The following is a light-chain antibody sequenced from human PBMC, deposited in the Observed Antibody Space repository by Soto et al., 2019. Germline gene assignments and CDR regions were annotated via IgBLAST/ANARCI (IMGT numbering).Light chain of an antibody. CDR2: GAS. Sequence: EVVLTQSPNTLSLSPGESATLSCRASQAVSSTYLVWYQQKPGLAPRLLIYGASIRAPGISDRFSGGGSGTDFTLTISRLEPEDFAVYYCHQCGNSWWTFGEGTKVEIK. J-gene: IGKJ1*01. CDR3: HQCGNSWWT. CDR1: QAVSSTY. V-gene: IGKV3-20*01.